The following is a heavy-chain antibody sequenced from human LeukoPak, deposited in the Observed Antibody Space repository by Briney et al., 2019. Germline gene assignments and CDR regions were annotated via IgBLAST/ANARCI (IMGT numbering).Heavy chain of an antibody. J-gene: IGHJ4*02. D-gene: IGHD3-9*01. CDR1: GGTFSSYA. CDR2: IIPIFGTA. Sequence: SVKVSCKASGGTFSSYAISWVRQAPGQGLEWMGGIIPIFGTANYAQKFQGRVTITADESTSTAYMELSSLRSEDTAVYYCAGHYFDWLFSAFDYWGQGTLVTVSS. V-gene: IGHV1-69*13. CDR3: AGHYFDWLFSAFDY.